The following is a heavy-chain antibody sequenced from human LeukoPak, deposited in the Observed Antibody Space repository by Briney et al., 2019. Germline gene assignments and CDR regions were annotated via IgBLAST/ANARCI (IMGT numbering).Heavy chain of an antibody. CDR3: AKVSGSYYILDY. J-gene: IGHJ4*02. D-gene: IGHD1-26*01. V-gene: IGHV3-43*02. CDR1: GFTFDDYA. Sequence: GGSLRLSCAASGFTFDDYAMHWVRQAPGKGVEWVSLISGDGGSTYYADSVKGRFTISRDNSKNSLYLQMNSLRTEDTALYYCAKVSGSYYILDYWGQGTLVTVSS. CDR2: ISGDGGST.